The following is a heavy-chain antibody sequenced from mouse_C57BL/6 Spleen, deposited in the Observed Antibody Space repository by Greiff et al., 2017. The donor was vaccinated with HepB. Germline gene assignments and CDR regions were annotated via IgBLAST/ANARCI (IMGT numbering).Heavy chain of an antibody. J-gene: IGHJ2*01. CDR3: SITTVVTHFDY. CDR1: GYTFTSYW. Sequence: VQLQQSGAELVRPGTSVKLSCKASGYTFTSYWMHWVKQRPGQGLEWIGVIDPSDSYTNYNQKFKGKATLTVDTSSSTASMQLSSLTSEDSAVYYCSITTVVTHFDYWGQGTTLTVSS. V-gene: IGHV1-59*01. CDR2: IDPSDSYT. D-gene: IGHD1-1*01.